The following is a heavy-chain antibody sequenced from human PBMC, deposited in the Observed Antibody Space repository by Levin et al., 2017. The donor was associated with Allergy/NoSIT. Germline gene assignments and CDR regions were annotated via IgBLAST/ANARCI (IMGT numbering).Heavy chain of an antibody. V-gene: IGHV3-30-3*01. J-gene: IGHJ4*02. CDR2: LSYDGNNK. CDR3: AGVDMALAAISFFDF. Sequence: PGGSLRLSCAASGFTFINHAMHWVRQAPGKGLEWVAILSYDGNNKYYADSVKGRFTISRDNSDNTVYLQMDSLRPEDTAVYYCAGVDMALAAISFFDFWGQGTLVTVSS. CDR1: GFTFINHA. D-gene: IGHD5-24*01.